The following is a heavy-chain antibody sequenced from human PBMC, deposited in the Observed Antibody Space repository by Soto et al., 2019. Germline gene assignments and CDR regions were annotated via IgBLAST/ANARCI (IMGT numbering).Heavy chain of an antibody. CDR3: ARSDSSGYYLAGGY. D-gene: IGHD3-22*01. CDR2: IIPTFATA. CDR1: GGTFSSYA. J-gene: IGHJ4*02. V-gene: IGHV1-69*13. Sequence: ASVKVSCKASGGTFSSYAISWVRQAPGQGLEWRGGIIPTFATASYAQKFQGRVTITADEATSTAYMELGSLRSEDTAVYYCARSDSSGYYLAGGYWGQGTLVTVSS.